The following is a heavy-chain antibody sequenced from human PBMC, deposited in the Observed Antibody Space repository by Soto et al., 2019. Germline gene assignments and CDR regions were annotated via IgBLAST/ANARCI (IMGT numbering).Heavy chain of an antibody. D-gene: IGHD3-22*01. J-gene: IGHJ6*02. CDR2: ISPKSGNI. Sequence: ASVKVSCKPSGYTFSRNGISWVRQAPGQGLEWMGWISPKSGNIKYAQKFQSRVIMTTDTSTSTAYMELRSLRSDDTAVYYCVKDRDSNSWPSRDVWGPGTTVTVSS. V-gene: IGHV1-18*01. CDR3: VKDRDSNSWPSRDV. CDR1: GYTFSRNG.